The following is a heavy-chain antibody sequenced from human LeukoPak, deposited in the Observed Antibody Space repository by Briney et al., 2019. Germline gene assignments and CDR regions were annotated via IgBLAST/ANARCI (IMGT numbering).Heavy chain of an antibody. Sequence: AGGSLRLSCAASGFTFSSYGMHWVRQAPGKGLEWVALIWYDGTNKYYADSVKGRFTISRDNAKNSLYLQMNSLRAEDTAVYYCARYDSSHDAFDIWGQGTMVTVSS. CDR1: GFTFSSYG. V-gene: IGHV3-33*01. D-gene: IGHD3-22*01. CDR2: IWYDGTNK. CDR3: ARYDSSHDAFDI. J-gene: IGHJ3*02.